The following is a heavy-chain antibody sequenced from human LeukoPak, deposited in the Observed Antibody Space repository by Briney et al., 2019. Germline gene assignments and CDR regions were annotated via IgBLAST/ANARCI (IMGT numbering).Heavy chain of an antibody. D-gene: IGHD5-24*01. CDR2: ILPDGSAK. CDR1: GFTFSSYW. J-gene: IGHJ4*02. V-gene: IGHV3-7*01. CDR3: TRHRSRGDGYNYGWFDY. Sequence: GGSLRLSCAASGFTFSSYWMSWVRQAPGKWLEWVANILPDGSAKNYVDSVKGRFIISRDNAKNSVSLQMNSLKTEDTAVYYCTRHRSRGDGYNYGWFDYWGQGTLVTVSS.